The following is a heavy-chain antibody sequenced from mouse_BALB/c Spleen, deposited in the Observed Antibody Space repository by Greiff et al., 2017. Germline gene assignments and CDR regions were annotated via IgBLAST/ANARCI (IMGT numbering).Heavy chain of an antibody. V-gene: IGHV4-1*02. J-gene: IGHJ1*01. CDR1: GFDFSRYW. Sequence: EVKLLESGGGLVQPGGSLKLSCAASGFDFSRYWMSWVRQAPGKGLEWIGEINPDSSTINYTPSLKDKFIISRDNAKNTLYLQMSKVRSEDTALYYCARRGMITTYFDVWGAGTTVTVSS. CDR3: ARRGMITTYFDV. D-gene: IGHD2-4*01. CDR2: INPDSSTI.